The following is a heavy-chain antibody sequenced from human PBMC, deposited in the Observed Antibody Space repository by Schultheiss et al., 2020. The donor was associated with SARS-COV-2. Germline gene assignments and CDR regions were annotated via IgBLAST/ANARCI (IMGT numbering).Heavy chain of an antibody. Sequence: SQTLSLTCTVSGGSISSGNYYWSWIRQHPGKGLEWIGYIYYSGSTYYNPSLKSRVTISVDTSKNQFSLKLNSVTAADTAVYYCASWSATIIRGGFDYWGQGTLVTVSS. CDR2: IYYSGST. V-gene: IGHV4-31*03. J-gene: IGHJ4*02. D-gene: IGHD5-12*01. CDR1: GGSISSGNYY. CDR3: ASWSATIIRGGFDY.